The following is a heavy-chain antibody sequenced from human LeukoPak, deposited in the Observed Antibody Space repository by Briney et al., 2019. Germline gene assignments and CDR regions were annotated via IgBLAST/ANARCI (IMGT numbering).Heavy chain of an antibody. CDR2: IYSSGST. V-gene: IGHV4-4*09. J-gene: IGHJ6*03. Sequence: SETLSLTCNVSGGSISYYYWSWIRQPPGKGLEWIGYIYSSGSTNYNPSLKSRVTISVDTSKNQFTLELTSVTAADTAVYYCARHEYYSYSYMDVWGKGTTVTVSS. CDR3: ARHEYYSYSYMDV. CDR1: GGSISYYY.